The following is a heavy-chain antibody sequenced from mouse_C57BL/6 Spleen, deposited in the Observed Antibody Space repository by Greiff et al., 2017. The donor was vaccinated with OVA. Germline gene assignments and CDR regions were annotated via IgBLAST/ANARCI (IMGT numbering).Heavy chain of an antibody. CDR1: GYTFTSYW. V-gene: IGHV1-55*01. CDR2: IYPGSGST. CDR3: ATDDYYGSSYVDYYAMDY. Sequence: QVQLQQPGAELVKPGASVKMSCKASGYTFTSYWITWVKQRPGQGLEWIGDIYPGSGSTNYNEKFKSKATLTVDTSSSTAYMQLSSLTSEDSAVYYCATDDYYGSSYVDYYAMDYWGQGTSVTVSS. D-gene: IGHD1-1*01. J-gene: IGHJ4*01.